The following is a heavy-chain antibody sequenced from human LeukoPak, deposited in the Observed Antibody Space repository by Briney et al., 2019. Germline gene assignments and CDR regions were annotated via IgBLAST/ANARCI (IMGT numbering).Heavy chain of an antibody. CDR3: ARSKYRDSSGEFDY. CDR2: IYYSGST. V-gene: IGHV4-59*01. Sequence: PSETLSLTCTVSGGSISSYYWSWIRQPPGKGLEWIGYIYYSGSTNYNPSLKSRVTISVDMSKNQFSLKLSSVTAADTAVYYCARSKYRDSSGEFDYWGQGTLVTVSS. CDR1: GGSISSYY. D-gene: IGHD3-22*01. J-gene: IGHJ4*02.